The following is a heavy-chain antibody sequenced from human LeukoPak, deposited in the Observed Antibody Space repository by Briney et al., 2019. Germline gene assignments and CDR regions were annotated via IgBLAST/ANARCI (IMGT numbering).Heavy chain of an antibody. CDR1: GYTFTGNY. CDR2: ISPTSGDT. V-gene: IGHV1-2*02. Sequence: GASVKVSYKASGYTFTGNYMHWVRQAPGQGLEWMGWISPTSGDTRDAQKFQGRVTMTKDTSISTAYMELSRLRSDDTAVYYCVRDGLNWNYDYWGQGTLVAVSS. CDR3: VRDGLNWNYDY. D-gene: IGHD1-7*01. J-gene: IGHJ4*02.